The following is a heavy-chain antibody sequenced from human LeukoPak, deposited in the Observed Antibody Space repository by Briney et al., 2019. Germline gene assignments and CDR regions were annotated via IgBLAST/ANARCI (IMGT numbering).Heavy chain of an antibody. Sequence: GGSLRLSCTASGFTFGDYGMSWVRQAPGKGLEWVSGINWNGGSTGYADSVKGRFTLSRDNAKNSLYLQMNSLRAEDTALYYCARDWTGYYGSDYWGQGTLVTVSS. CDR1: GFTFGDYG. J-gene: IGHJ4*02. D-gene: IGHD3/OR15-3a*01. V-gene: IGHV3-20*04. CDR3: ARDWTGYYGSDY. CDR2: INWNGGST.